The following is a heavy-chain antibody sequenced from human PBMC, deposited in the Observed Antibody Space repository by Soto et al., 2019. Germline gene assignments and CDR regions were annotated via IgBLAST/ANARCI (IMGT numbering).Heavy chain of an antibody. J-gene: IGHJ4*02. V-gene: IGHV4-39*01. CDR3: ARHFGNYGDWAFDF. D-gene: IGHD4-17*01. CDR1: GGSIRDSSQY. CDR2: INYSGRT. Sequence: SEKLSISCTVSGGSIRDSSQYCAWFRQPPGKGLEWIATINYSGRTYYNPSLRSRVTISVDTSRDQFSLNLNSVTAADTAVYYCARHFGNYGDWAFDFWGQGTLVT.